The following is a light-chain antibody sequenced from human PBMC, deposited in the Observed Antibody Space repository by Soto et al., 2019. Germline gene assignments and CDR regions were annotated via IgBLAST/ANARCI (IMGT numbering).Light chain of an antibody. J-gene: IGKJ4*01. Sequence: DIQLTQSPSFLSASVGDRVTITCRTSQDISSYLAWYQQKPGKAPQLLISAASTLQSGVPSRFSGSGSGTEFTLTTSSLHPEDFATYYCQQLKSYPLSFGGGTKVEI. CDR3: QQLKSYPLS. CDR1: QDISSY. CDR2: AAS. V-gene: IGKV1-9*01.